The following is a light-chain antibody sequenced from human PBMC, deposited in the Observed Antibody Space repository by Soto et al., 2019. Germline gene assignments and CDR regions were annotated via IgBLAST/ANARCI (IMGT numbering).Light chain of an antibody. CDR1: QSVSSY. CDR2: DAS. V-gene: IGKV3-11*01. CDR3: QQRTNWPLT. J-gene: IGKJ4*01. Sequence: EIVLTQSPATLSLSPGERATLSCRASQSVSSYLAWYQQKPGQAPRLLIYDASNRATGIPARFSGSGSGTDFPLTISSLEPEDFAVYHCQQRTNWPLTFGGGTKVEIK.